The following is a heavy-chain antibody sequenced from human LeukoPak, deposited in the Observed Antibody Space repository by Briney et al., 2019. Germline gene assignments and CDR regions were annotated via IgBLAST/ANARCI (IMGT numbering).Heavy chain of an antibody. Sequence: GESLRISCKGSGYSFTSYWITWVRQMPGKGLEWMGRIDPSDSYTNYSPSFQGHVTISADKSISTAYLQWSSLKASDTAMYYCARRRSCSGGRCYEDFDYWGQGTLVTVSS. CDR2: IDPSDSYT. CDR1: GYSFTSYW. J-gene: IGHJ4*02. V-gene: IGHV5-10-1*01. D-gene: IGHD2-15*01. CDR3: ARRRSCSGGRCYEDFDY.